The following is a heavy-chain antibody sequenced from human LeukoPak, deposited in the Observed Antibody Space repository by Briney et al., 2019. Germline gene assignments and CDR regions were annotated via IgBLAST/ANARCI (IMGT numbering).Heavy chain of an antibody. CDR1: GGSISSYY. CDR3: ARGSAVVSAFDY. Sequence: SETLSLTCTVSGGSISSYYWSWIRQPAGKGLEWIGRIYTSGSTNYNPSLKSRVTMSVDTSKNRFSLKLSSVTAADTAVYYCARGSAVVSAFDYWGQGTLVTVSS. J-gene: IGHJ4*02. CDR2: IYTSGST. V-gene: IGHV4-4*07. D-gene: IGHD3-22*01.